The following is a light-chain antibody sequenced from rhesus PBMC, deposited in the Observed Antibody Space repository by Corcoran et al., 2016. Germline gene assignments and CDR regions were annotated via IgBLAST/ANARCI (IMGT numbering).Light chain of an antibody. Sequence: DIQMTQSPSSVSASVGDRVTITCRASQGISSYLAWYQQQPGKAPKLLIYYATTLQSGVPSRFSGSGSGTEITLTISSRQPEDFATYYCQQYNSLPPTFGQGTKVEIK. CDR2: YAT. CDR3: QQYNSLPPT. V-gene: IGKV1-25*01. J-gene: IGKJ1*01. CDR1: QGISSY.